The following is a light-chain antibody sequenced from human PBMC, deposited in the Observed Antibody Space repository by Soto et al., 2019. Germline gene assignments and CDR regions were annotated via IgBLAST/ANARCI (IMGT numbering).Light chain of an antibody. J-gene: IGLJ2*01. CDR3: QSYDSSLSGWV. CDR1: SSNIGAGYD. Sequence: QSVLTQPPSVSGAPGQRVTISCTGSSSNIGAGYDVNWYQQLPGTAPKLLIYANSNRPSGVPDRFSGSKSGTSASLAITGLQAEDEADYYCQSYDSSLSGWVFGGGTKLTVL. CDR2: ANS. V-gene: IGLV1-40*01.